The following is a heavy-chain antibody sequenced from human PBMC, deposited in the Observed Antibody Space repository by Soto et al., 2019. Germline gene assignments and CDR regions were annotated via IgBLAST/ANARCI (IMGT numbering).Heavy chain of an antibody. J-gene: IGHJ1*01. D-gene: IGHD3-16*02. CDR2: INNSGYTI. Sequence: LRLSCAASGFTFSSYEMIWVRQPPGKGLEWVSYINNSGYTIHYADSVKGRFTISRDNAKNSVYLQMNSLRAEDTAVYYCARVSQSFIEYFQYWGPGTLVTVSS. CDR3: ARVSQSFIEYFQY. V-gene: IGHV3-48*03. CDR1: GFTFSSYE.